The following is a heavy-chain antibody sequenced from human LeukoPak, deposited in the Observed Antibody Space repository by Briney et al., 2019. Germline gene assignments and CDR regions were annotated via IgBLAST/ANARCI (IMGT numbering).Heavy chain of an antibody. D-gene: IGHD3-22*01. Sequence: GGSLRLSCAASGFTFSSSGMSWVRQAPGKGLEWVSFISSSNSYIYYADSVKGRFTISRDNAKNSLYLQMNSLRAEDAAVYYCARDDAYYDSSGYQNYLDYWGQGTLVTVSS. V-gene: IGHV3-21*01. CDR1: GFTFSSSG. CDR3: ARDDAYYDSSGYQNYLDY. J-gene: IGHJ4*02. CDR2: ISSSNSYI.